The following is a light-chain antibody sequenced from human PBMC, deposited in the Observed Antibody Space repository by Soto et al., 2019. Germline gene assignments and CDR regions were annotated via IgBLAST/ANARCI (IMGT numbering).Light chain of an antibody. CDR3: MQALENFRT. CDR1: ARLLHKNGYNY. J-gene: IGKJ1*01. CDR2: FGS. Sequence: DIVMTQSPLSLPVNPGASASISCRSSARLLHKNGYNYLDWYMKKPGQSPQILIYFGSNLYSGVPDRSSGSGSDTYFTLHINRVEADDVGVYYCMQALENFRTFGQGTNVEIK. V-gene: IGKV2-28*01.